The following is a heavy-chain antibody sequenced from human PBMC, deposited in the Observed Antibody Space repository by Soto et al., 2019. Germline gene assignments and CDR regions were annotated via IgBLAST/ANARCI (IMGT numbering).Heavy chain of an antibody. CDR1: GGSISSSSYY. CDR3: ARLSSGWWQGIDY. D-gene: IGHD6-19*01. V-gene: IGHV4-39*01. Sequence: SETLSLTCTVSGGSISSSSYYWGWIRQPPGKGLEWIGSIYYSGSTYYNPSLKSRVTISVDTSKNQFSLKLSSVTAADTAVYYCARLSSGWWQGIDYWGQGTLVTVSS. J-gene: IGHJ4*02. CDR2: IYYSGST.